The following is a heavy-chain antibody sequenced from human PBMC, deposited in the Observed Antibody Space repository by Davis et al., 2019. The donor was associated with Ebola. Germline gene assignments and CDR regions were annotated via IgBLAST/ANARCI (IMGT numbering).Heavy chain of an antibody. D-gene: IGHD6-13*01. CDR2: ISYDGSNK. V-gene: IGHV3-30*18. CDR1: GFTFSSYG. Sequence: PGGSLRLSCAASGFTFSSYGMHWVRQAPGKGLEWVAVISYDGSNKYYADSVKGRFTISRDNSKNTLYLQMNSLRAEDTAVYYCAKGGYIAAAGPYWGQGTLVTVSS. J-gene: IGHJ4*02. CDR3: AKGGYIAAAGPY.